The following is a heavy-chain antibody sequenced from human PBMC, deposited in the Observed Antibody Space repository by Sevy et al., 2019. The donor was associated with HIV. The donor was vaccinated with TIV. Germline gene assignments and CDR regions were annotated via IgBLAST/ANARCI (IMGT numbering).Heavy chain of an antibody. J-gene: IGHJ4*02. V-gene: IGHV4-39*01. CDR1: GGSISSSSYY. Sequence: SETLPLTCTVSGGSISSSSYYWGWIRQPPGKGLEWIGSIYYSGSTNYNPSLKSRVTISVDTSKNQFSLKLSSVTAADTAVYYCARTLSISLQAAVDYWGQGTLVTVSS. D-gene: IGHD6-6*01. CDR2: IYYSGST. CDR3: ARTLSISLQAAVDY.